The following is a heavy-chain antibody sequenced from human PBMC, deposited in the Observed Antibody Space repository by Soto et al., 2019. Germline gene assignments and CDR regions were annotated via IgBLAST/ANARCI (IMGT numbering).Heavy chain of an antibody. Sequence: QVQLVESGGGVVQPGRSLRLSCAASGFTFSSYAMHWFRQAPGKGLEWVAVISYDGSNKYYADSVKGRFTISRDNSKNTLYLQMNSLRAEDTAVYYCARDPSPDYWGQGTLVTVSS. CDR2: ISYDGSNK. CDR3: ARDPSPDY. CDR1: GFTFSSYA. J-gene: IGHJ4*02. V-gene: IGHV3-30-3*01.